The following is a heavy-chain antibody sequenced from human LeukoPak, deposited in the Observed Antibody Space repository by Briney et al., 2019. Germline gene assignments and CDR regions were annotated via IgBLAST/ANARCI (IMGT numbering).Heavy chain of an antibody. J-gene: IGHJ4*02. Sequence: GASVKVSCKASGYTFTSYGISWVRQAPGQGLEWMGWISAYNGNTNYAQKLQGRVTMTTDTSTSTAYMELRSLGSDDTAVYYCARVLDIVATIRIGFDYWGQGTLVTVSS. CDR1: GYTFTSYG. CDR3: ARVLDIVATIRIGFDY. D-gene: IGHD5-12*01. CDR2: ISAYNGNT. V-gene: IGHV1-18*01.